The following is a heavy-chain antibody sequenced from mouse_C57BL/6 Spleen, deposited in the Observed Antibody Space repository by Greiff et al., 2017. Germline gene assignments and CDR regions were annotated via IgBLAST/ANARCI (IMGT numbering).Heavy chain of an antibody. J-gene: IGHJ1*03. CDR2: IYPGDGDT. V-gene: IGHV1-82*01. CDR3: AREDPLDV. Sequence: QVQLQQSGPELVKPGASVTISCKASGYAFSSSWVNWVKQRPGKGLEWIGRIYPGDGDTNYNGKFKGKATLTADKYASTAYMQLSSLTSEDSAVYFFAREDPLDVWGTGTTVTVSS. CDR1: GYAFSSSW.